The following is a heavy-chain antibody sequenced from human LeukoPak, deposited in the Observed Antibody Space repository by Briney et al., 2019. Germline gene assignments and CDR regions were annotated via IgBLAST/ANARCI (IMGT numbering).Heavy chain of an antibody. CDR1: GGSISSYY. D-gene: IGHD3-16*02. CDR3: ASSTYDYVWGSYLGPFDY. V-gene: IGHV4-59*01. J-gene: IGHJ4*02. Sequence: SETLSLTCTVSGGSISSYYWSWIQQPPGKGLEWIGYIYYSGSTNYNPSLKSRVTISVDTSKNQFSLKLSSVTAADTAVYYCASSTYDYVWGSYLGPFDYWGQGTLVTVSS. CDR2: IYYSGST.